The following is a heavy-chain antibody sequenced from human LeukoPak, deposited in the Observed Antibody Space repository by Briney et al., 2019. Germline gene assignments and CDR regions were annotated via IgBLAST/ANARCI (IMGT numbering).Heavy chain of an antibody. V-gene: IGHV4-34*01. CDR3: ARAHPTYYDFWSGYYTEKGAFDI. Sequence: SETLSLTCAVYGGSFSGYYWSWIRQPPGKGLEWIGEINHSGSTNYNPSLKSRVTISVDTSKNQFSLKLSSVTAADTAVYYCARAHPTYYDFWSGYYTEKGAFDIWGQGTMVTVSS. J-gene: IGHJ3*02. CDR2: INHSGST. CDR1: GGSFSGYY. D-gene: IGHD3-3*01.